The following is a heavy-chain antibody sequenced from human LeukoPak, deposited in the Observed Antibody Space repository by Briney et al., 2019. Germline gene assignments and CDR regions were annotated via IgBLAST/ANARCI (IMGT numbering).Heavy chain of an antibody. CDR2: INHSGST. CDR3: ARHPRRTMVRGVIITAYYFDY. J-gene: IGHJ4*02. CDR1: GYSISSGYY. Sequence: SETLSLTCTVSGYSISSGYYWGWIRQPPGKGLKWIGEINHSGSTNYNPSLKSRVTISVDTSKNQFSLKLSSVTAADTAVYYCARHPRRTMVRGVIITAYYFDYWGQGTLVTVSS. D-gene: IGHD3-10*01. V-gene: IGHV4-38-2*02.